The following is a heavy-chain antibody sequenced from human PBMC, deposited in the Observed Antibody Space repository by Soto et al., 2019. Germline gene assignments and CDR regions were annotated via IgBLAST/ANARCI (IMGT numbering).Heavy chain of an antibody. CDR3: ARTRNYYYYYMDV. J-gene: IGHJ6*03. V-gene: IGHV4-34*01. Sequence: SETLSLSCAVCGGSFSSYYWSWIRQPPGKGLEWIGEVNHSGSTNYNPSLKSRVTISVDTSKNQFSLKLSSVTAADTAVYYCARTRNYYYYYMDVWGKGATVTVSS. CDR1: GGSFSSYY. CDR2: VNHSGST.